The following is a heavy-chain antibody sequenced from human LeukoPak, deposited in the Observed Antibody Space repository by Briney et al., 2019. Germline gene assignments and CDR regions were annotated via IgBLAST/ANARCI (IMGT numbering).Heavy chain of an antibody. D-gene: IGHD6-13*01. CDR2: IYSDNT. J-gene: IGHJ4*02. Sequence: GGSLRLSCTVSGFTVSSNSMSWVRQAPGKGLEWVSFIYSDNTHYSDSVKGRFTISRDNSKNTLYLQMNSLRAEDTAVYYCASDIAAAELYWGQGTLVTVSS. CDR1: GFTVSSNS. V-gene: IGHV3-53*01. CDR3: ASDIAAAELY.